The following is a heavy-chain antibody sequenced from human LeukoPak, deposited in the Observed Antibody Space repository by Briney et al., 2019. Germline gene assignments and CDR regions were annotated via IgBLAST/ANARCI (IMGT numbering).Heavy chain of an antibody. CDR2: INPNSGGT. CDR3: ARDLFPRLAVADY. V-gene: IGHV1-2*02. J-gene: IGHJ4*02. CDR1: GYTFTGYY. D-gene: IGHD6-19*01. Sequence: ASVKVSCKASGYTFTGYYMHWVRLAPGQGLEWMGWINPNSGGTNYAQKFQGRVTMTRDTSISTAYMELSRLRSDDTAVYYCARDLFPRLAVADYWGQGTLVTVSS.